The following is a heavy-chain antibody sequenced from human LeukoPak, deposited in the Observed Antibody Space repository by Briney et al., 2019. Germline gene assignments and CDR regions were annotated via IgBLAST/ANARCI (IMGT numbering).Heavy chain of an antibody. V-gene: IGHV3-30*02. J-gene: IGHJ4*02. CDR1: GFTFSNYG. Sequence: GGSLRLSCAASGFTFSNYGTHWVRQAPGKGLEWVAFIRSDGINKYHADSVKGRFTISRDNSKNTLYQQMNRLRAEDTAVYYCAKVRHSGYDYPFDYWGQGTLVTVSS. CDR3: AKVRHSGYDYPFDY. D-gene: IGHD5-12*01. CDR2: IRSDGINK.